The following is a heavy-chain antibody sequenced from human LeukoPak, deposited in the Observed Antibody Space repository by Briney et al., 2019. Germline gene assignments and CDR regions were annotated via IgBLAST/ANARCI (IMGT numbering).Heavy chain of an antibody. CDR3: ARHGSSSWNYYYYYYMDV. CDR1: GGSISSSSYF. V-gene: IGHV4-39*01. D-gene: IGHD6-13*01. Sequence: SETLSLTCTVPGGSISSSSYFWGWIRQPPGKGLEWIGSIYYSGSTYYNPSLKSRVTIFVDTSKNQFSLKLSSVTAPDTAVYYRARHGSSSWNYYYYYYMDVWGKGTTVTVSS. CDR2: IYYSGST. J-gene: IGHJ6*03.